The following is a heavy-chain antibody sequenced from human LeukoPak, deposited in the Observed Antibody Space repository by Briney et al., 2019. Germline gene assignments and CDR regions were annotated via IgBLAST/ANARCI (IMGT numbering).Heavy chain of an antibody. J-gene: IGHJ4*02. V-gene: IGHV3-49*04. CDR3: TRDQTPYY. Sequence: SLRLSCTASGFTFGDYAMSWVRQAPGKGLEWVGFIRSKAYGGTTEYAASVKGRFTISRDDSNSIAYLEMDSLKTDDTAVYYCTRDQTPYYWGQGTLVTVSS. CDR1: GFTFGDYA. CDR2: IRSKAYGGTT.